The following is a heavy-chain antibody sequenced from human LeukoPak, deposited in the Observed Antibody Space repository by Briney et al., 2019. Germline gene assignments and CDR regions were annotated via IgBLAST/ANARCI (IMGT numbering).Heavy chain of an antibody. CDR2: IYNGGST. V-gene: IGHV3-66*01. D-gene: IGHD1-26*01. CDR1: GFTVSSNY. CDR3: ARLIVGAIDY. Sequence: GGSLRLSCAASGFTVSSNYMSWVRQAPGKGLEWVSVIYNGGSTYYADSVKGRFTISRDSAENSLYLQMNSLRAEDTAVYYCARLIVGAIDYWGQGTLVTVSS. J-gene: IGHJ4*02.